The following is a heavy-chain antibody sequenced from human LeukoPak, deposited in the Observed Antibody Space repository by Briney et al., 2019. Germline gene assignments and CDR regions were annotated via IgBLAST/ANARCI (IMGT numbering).Heavy chain of an antibody. CDR3: ARHLGSEQWLVPDPYYFDY. D-gene: IGHD6-19*01. CDR1: GGSISSSSYY. V-gene: IGHV4-39*01. J-gene: IGHJ4*02. CDR2: IYYSGST. Sequence: PSETLSLTCTVSGGSISSSSYYWGWIRQPPGKGLEWIGSIYYSGSTYYNPSLKSRVTISVDTSKNQFSLKLSSVTAADTAVYYCARHLGSEQWLVPDPYYFDYWGQGTLVTVSS.